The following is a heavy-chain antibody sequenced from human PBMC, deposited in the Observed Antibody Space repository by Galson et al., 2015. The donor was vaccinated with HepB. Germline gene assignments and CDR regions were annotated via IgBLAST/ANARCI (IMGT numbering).Heavy chain of an antibody. CDR3: ARVPVVGDYMDV. CDR1: GYTFTSYD. D-gene: IGHD2-2*01. J-gene: IGHJ6*03. V-gene: IGHV1-8*01. CDR2: MNPNSGNT. Sequence: SVKVSCKASGYTFTSYDINWVRQATGQGLEWMGWMNPNSGNTGYAQKFQGRVTMTRNTSISTAYMGLSSLRSEDTAVYYCARVPVVGDYMDVWGKGTTVTVSS.